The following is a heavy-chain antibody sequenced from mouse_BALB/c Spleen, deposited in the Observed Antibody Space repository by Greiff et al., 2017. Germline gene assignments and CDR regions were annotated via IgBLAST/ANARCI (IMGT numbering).Heavy chain of an antibody. CDR1: GYTFTSYW. Sequence: QVQLKQSGAELAKPGASVKMSCKASGYTFTSYWMHWVKQRPGQGLEWIGYINPSTGYTEYNQKFKDKATLTADKSSSTAYMQLSSLTSEDSAVYYCARRYYGSSPWFADWGQGTLVTVSA. J-gene: IGHJ3*01. CDR3: ARRYYGSSPWFAD. CDR2: INPSTGYT. D-gene: IGHD1-1*01. V-gene: IGHV1-7*01.